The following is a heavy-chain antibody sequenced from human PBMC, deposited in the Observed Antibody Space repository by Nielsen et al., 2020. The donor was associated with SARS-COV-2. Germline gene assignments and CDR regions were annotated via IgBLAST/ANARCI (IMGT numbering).Heavy chain of an antibody. CDR2: INPSDGST. CDR1: GYTFTYYF. CDR3: ARAPSDYYGMDV. J-gene: IGHJ6*02. V-gene: IGHV1-46*01. Sequence: ASVKVSCKASGYTFTYYFIHWVRQAPGQGLEWMGIINPSDGSTRYAQKVQGRVTMTRDTSTSTAYMELSSLRSEDTAVYYCARAPSDYYGMDVWGQGTTVAVSS.